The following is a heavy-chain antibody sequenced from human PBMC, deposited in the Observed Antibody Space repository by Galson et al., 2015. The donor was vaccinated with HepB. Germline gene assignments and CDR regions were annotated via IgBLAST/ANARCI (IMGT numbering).Heavy chain of an antibody. Sequence: SLRLSCAASGFDFDEYAMNWVRQAPGKGLEWVSGISWGSGSIGYADSVKGRFTISRDNARASLHLQMNSLTTEDTAFYYCAKGSNSGYSKDYFDSWGRGTLVTVSS. CDR3: AKGSNSGYSKDYFDS. V-gene: IGHV3-9*01. CDR2: ISWGSGSI. CDR1: GFDFDEYA. J-gene: IGHJ4*02. D-gene: IGHD6-13*01.